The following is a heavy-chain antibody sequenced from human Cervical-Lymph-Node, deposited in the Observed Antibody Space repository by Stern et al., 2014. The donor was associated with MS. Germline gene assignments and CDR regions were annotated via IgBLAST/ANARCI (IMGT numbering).Heavy chain of an antibody. D-gene: IGHD6-19*01. CDR3: AREVAGHRLGMMDV. V-gene: IGHV1-46*01. CDR1: GYTFTSYY. J-gene: IGHJ6*02. CDR2: INPSGGST. Sequence: QVQLVQSGAEVKKPGASVKVSCKASGYTFTSYYMHWVRQAPGQGLEWMGIINPSGGSTSYAQKFQGRVTMTRDTSTSTVYMELGHLRSEGTAVEYCAREVAGHRLGMMDVWGQGTTVTVSS.